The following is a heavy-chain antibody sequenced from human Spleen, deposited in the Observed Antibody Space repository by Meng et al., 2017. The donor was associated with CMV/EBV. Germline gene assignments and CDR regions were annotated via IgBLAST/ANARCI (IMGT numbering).Heavy chain of an antibody. CDR2: ISWNSGSI. D-gene: IGHD5/OR15-5a*01. CDR3: ASRIVSSGFDY. Sequence: SLKISCAASGFIFDDYAMHWVRQAPGKGLEWVSGISWNSGSIGYADSVKGRFTISRDNAKNSLYLQMSSLRAEDTAVYYCASRIVSSGFDYWGQGTLVTVSS. V-gene: IGHV3-9*01. J-gene: IGHJ4*02. CDR1: GFIFDDYA.